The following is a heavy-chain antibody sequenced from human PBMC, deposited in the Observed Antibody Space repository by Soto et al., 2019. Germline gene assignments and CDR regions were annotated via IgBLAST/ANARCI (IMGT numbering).Heavy chain of an antibody. CDR2: VYWDDDK. CDR3: AHRPTTVAWGTFEY. V-gene: IGHV2-5*02. D-gene: IGHD3-16*01. Sequence: QITFKESGPTLVKPTQTLTLTCTFSGFSLSTSGVGVGWIRQPPGKALEWLALVYWDDDKRYSTSLKSRLTIAEDTAKNQVVLTMTNMDPVDTASYYCAHRPTTVAWGTFEYWGQGTLVTGSS. CDR1: GFSLSTSGVG. J-gene: IGHJ4*02.